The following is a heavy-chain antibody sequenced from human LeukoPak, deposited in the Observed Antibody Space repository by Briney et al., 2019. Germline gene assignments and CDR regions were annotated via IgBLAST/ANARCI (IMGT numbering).Heavy chain of an antibody. V-gene: IGHV3-30*04. CDR2: TSHDGDKE. D-gene: IGHD1-26*01. CDR3: ARMSGSHIDY. J-gene: IGHJ4*02. Sequence: GGSLRLSCAVSGFTFSNYAMHWVRQAPGKGLEWVAVTSHDGDKEYYADSVKGRFTISRDNSKNTLYLQMNSLRAEDTAVYYCARMSGSHIDYWGQGTLVTVSS. CDR1: GFTFSNYA.